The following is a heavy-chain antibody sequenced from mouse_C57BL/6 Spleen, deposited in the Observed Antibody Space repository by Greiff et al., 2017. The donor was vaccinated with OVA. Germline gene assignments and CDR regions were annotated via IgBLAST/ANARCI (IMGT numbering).Heavy chain of an antibody. Sequence: QVQLKQPGAELVMPGASVKLSCKASGYTFTSYWMHWVKQRPGQGLEWIGEIDPSDSYTNYNQKFKGKSTLTVDKSSSTAYMQLSSLTSEDSAVYYCARVDGSVWFAYWGQGTLVTVSA. D-gene: IGHD2-3*01. CDR3: ARVDGSVWFAY. CDR2: IDPSDSYT. CDR1: GYTFTSYW. V-gene: IGHV1-69*01. J-gene: IGHJ3*01.